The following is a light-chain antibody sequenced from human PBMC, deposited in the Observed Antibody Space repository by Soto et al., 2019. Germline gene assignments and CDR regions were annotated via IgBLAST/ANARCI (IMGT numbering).Light chain of an antibody. J-gene: IGLJ2*01. CDR2: DDS. V-gene: IGLV3-21*02. CDR3: QVWDSNTDHL. CDR1: NIGSRS. Sequence: ELPQPPSVSVAPGQTATITCGGPNIGSRSVHWYQLKPRQAPVLVVFDDSDRPSGIPERFSGSNSGNTATLTINRVEGGDEADYFCQVWDSNTDHLFGGGTKVTVL.